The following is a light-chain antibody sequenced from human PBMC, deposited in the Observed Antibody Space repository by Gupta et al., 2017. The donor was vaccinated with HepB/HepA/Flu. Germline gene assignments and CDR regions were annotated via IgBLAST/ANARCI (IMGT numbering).Light chain of an antibody. CDR3: NSRDSSGNHWV. V-gene: IGLV3-19*01. CDR2: GKN. Sequence: SSELPPPPAVSVALGQTVRITCQGDSLRSYYASWYQQKPGQAPVLVIYGKNNRPSGIPDRFSGSSSGNTASLTITGAQAEDEADYYCNSRDSSGNHWVFGGGTKLTVL. J-gene: IGLJ3*02. CDR1: SLRSYY.